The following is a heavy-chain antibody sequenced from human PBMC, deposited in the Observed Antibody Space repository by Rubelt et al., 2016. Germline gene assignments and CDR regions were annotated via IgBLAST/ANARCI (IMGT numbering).Heavy chain of an antibody. D-gene: IGHD6-13*01. CDR2: INTNTGNP. J-gene: IGHJ4*02. CDR3: ARVIAAAGRDGNYFDY. CDR1: GYTFTSYA. V-gene: IGHV7-4-1*02. Sequence: QVQLVQSGAELKKPGASVKVSCKASGYTFTSYAMNWVRQAPGQGLEWMGWINTNTGNPTYAQGFTGRFVLALDTSVSTAYLQISSLKAEDTAVYYCARVIAAAGRDGNYFDYWGQGTLVTVSS.